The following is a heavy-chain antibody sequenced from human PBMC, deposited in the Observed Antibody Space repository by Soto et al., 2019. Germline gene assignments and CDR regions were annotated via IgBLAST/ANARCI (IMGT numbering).Heavy chain of an antibody. Sequence: SQTLSLTCAISGDSVSSNSAGWISIRQSPSRGLEWLTRTYFMSKWYSDYAESVKSRITVNPDTSKNQFSLQLTSVTPEDTAVYYCARAELGINWLEPWGPGTLVAVS. D-gene: IGHD7-27*01. V-gene: IGHV6-1*01. CDR1: GDSVSSNSAG. CDR3: ARAELGINWLEP. CDR2: TYFMSKWYS. J-gene: IGHJ5*02.